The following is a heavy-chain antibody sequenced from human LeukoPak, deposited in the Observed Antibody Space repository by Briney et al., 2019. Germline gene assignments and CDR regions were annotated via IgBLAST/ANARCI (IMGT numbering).Heavy chain of an antibody. CDR1: GYTFTGYY. Sequence: ASVKVSCKASGYTFTGYYMHWVRQAPGKGLEWMGWINPNSGGIGYAQQFQGRVTVTRDTPISTVYMELSSLRSDDTAVYYCARPSTWGTQRADVLDIWGQGTMITVSS. D-gene: IGHD7-27*01. J-gene: IGHJ3*02. CDR2: INPNSGGI. CDR3: ARPSTWGTQRADVLDI. V-gene: IGHV1-2*02.